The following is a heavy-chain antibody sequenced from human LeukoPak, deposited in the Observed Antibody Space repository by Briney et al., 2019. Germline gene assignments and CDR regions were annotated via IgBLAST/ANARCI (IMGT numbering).Heavy chain of an antibody. CDR2: IYYSGST. CDR1: GGSISSYY. CDR3: ARALYYYDSSDAFDI. Sequence: SETLSLTCTVSGGSISSYYWSWFRQPPGKGLEWIAYIYYSGSTNYNPSLKSRVTISVDTSKNQFSLKLSSVTAADTAVYYCARALYYYDSSDAFDIWGQGTMVTVSS. V-gene: IGHV4-59*01. D-gene: IGHD3-22*01. J-gene: IGHJ3*02.